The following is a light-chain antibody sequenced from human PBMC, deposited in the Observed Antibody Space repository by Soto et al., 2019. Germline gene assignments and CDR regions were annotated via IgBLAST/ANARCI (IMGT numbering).Light chain of an antibody. Sequence: QSVLTQPASVSGSPGQSITISCTGTSSGVGSYNLVSWYQQHPGKAPKLMIYEGSKRPSGVSNRFSGSKSGNTASLTISGLQAEDEADYYCCSYAGSSTDVVFGGGPKLTVL. CDR2: EGS. V-gene: IGLV2-23*01. J-gene: IGLJ2*01. CDR1: SSGVGSYNL. CDR3: CSYAGSSTDVV.